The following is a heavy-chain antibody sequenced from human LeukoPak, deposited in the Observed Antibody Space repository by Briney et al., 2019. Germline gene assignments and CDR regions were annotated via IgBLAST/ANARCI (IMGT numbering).Heavy chain of an antibody. V-gene: IGHV3-21*01. CDR3: LRGDSRDF. J-gene: IGHJ4*02. D-gene: IGHD3-22*01. CDR1: GFTFSTYT. Sequence: GGSLRLSCAASGFTFSTYTMNWARQAPGKGLEWVSSINSGGSTTHYADSVKGRFTISRDNAQNSLYLQMNSLRVGDAAVYYCLRGDSRDFWGQGTLVTVSS. CDR2: INSGGSTT.